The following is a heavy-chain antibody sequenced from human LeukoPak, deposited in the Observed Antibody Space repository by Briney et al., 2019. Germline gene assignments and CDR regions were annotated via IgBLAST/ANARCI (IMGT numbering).Heavy chain of an antibody. J-gene: IGHJ6*02. Sequence: SETLSLTCTVSGGSISSYYWSWIRQPAGKGLEWIGRIYTSGSTNYNPSLKSRVTMSVDTSKNQFSLKLSSVTAADTAVCYCARDLRSGSSGWYDYYYYGMDVWGQGTTVTVSS. CDR3: ARDLRSGSSGWYDYYYYGMDV. CDR1: GGSISSYY. CDR2: IYTSGST. D-gene: IGHD6-19*01. V-gene: IGHV4-4*07.